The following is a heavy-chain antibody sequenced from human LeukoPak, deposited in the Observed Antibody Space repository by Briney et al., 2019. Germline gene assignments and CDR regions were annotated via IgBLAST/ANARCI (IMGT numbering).Heavy chain of an antibody. D-gene: IGHD5-12*01. Sequence: PGGSLRLSCAASGFTFSSYSMNGVREAPGKGREGVSSISSSSSYIYYADSVKGRFTISRDNAKNSLYLQMNSLRAEDTAVYYCAREVGGGSQFRTDHDFDYWGQGTLVTVPS. V-gene: IGHV3-21*01. CDR1: GFTFSSYS. J-gene: IGHJ4*02. CDR2: ISSSSSYI. CDR3: AREVGGGSQFRTDHDFDY.